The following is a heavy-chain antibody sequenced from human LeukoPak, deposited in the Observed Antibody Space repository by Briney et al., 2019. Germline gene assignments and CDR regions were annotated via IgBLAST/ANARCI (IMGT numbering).Heavy chain of an antibody. CDR2: ISYTGTFK. CDR3: ARDRERLAKGYYDL. CDR1: GFTFSPFA. Sequence: GGSLRLSCAASGFTFSPFAMHWVRQAPGKGLEWVAAISYTGTFKYYTDSVKGRFTISKDNSKNTVYLQMSSLRPDETAVYYCARDRERLAKGYYDLWGRGTLVTVSS. J-gene: IGHJ2*01. V-gene: IGHV3-30*04. D-gene: IGHD6-6*01.